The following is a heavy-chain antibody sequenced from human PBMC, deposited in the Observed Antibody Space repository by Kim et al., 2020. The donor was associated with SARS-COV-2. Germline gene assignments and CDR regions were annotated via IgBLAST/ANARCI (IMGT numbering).Heavy chain of an antibody. Sequence: RGSLRLSCAASGFALSGYTMNWVRQAPGKGLEWVASISSSKIHIYYADSVKGRFIISRNDAQKLLFLQLNSLTVEDTAVYYCATLVIVVPWGQGTLVTVSS. CDR3: ATLVIVVP. CDR2: ISSSKIHI. CDR1: GFALSGYT. V-gene: IGHV3-21*01. D-gene: IGHD2-15*01. J-gene: IGHJ4*02.